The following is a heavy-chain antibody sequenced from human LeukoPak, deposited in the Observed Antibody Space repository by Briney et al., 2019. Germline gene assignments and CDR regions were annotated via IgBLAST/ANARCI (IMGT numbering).Heavy chain of an antibody. CDR3: ARANYGNWFDP. V-gene: IGHV4-59*10. D-gene: IGHD4-17*01. CDR1: GGSFSGYY. J-gene: IGHJ5*02. Sequence: SETLSLTCAVYGGSFSGYYWSWIRQPAGKGLEWIGRIYTSGSTNYNPSLKSRVTMSVDTSKNQFSLKLSSVTAADTAVYYCARANYGNWFDPWGQGTLVTVSS. CDR2: IYTSGST.